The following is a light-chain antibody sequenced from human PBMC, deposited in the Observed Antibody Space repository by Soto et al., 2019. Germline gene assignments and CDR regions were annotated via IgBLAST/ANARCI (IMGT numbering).Light chain of an antibody. V-gene: IGKV3-15*01. J-gene: IGKJ4*01. CDR2: GVS. CDR3: QHYTNLPLT. Sequence: SQSTATLSVSPGEGATLSCRASQSVRSDLAWYQHKPGLAPRLLIYGVSTRATGIPVRFSGSGSGTEFTLSISSLQSEDSAIYYCQHYTNLPLTFGGGSK. CDR1: QSVRSD.